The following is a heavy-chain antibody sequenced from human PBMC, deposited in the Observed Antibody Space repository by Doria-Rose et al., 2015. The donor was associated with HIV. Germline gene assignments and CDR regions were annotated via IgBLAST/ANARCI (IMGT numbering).Heavy chain of an antibody. D-gene: IGHD3-22*01. CDR2: ISSSSEYI. Sequence: VPLPESASALYRPGGPLTAPCAASGVPGRTYRICWVPQAPLRRLGWVSSISSSSEYIYYVDSVQGRFTISRDNAKNSVYLQMNSLRTEDTAVYYCARDHYDSGGYYSDWGQGTLVTVSS. CDR1: GVPGRTYR. J-gene: IGHJ4*02. V-gene: IGHV3-21*03. CDR3: ARDHYDSGGYYSD.